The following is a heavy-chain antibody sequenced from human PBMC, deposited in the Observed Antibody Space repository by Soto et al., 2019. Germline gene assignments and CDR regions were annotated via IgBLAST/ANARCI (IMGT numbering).Heavy chain of an antibody. CDR2: IIPILGIA. J-gene: IGHJ4*02. CDR3: ARDNYDFWSGYYT. V-gene: IGHV1-69*08. D-gene: IGHD3-3*01. Sequence: QVQLVQSGAEVKKPGSSVKVSCKASGGTFSSYTISWVRQAPGQGLEWMGRIIPILGIANYAQKFQGRVTITADKSTSTAYIELSSLRSEDTAVYYCARDNYDFWSGYYTWGQGTLVTVSS. CDR1: GGTFSSYT.